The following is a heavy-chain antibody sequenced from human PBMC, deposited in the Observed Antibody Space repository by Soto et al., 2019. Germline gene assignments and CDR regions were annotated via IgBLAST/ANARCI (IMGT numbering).Heavy chain of an antibody. J-gene: IGHJ4*02. Sequence: SETLSLSCIVSGESISSSSYYWGWIPHPPGKGLEWIGSIYYSVRTCYNPSFKSRVTISIDTSKNQFSLKLSSVTATDTAVYYCARQRTTVVTQAYFEHWGQGAMVTVSS. CDR1: GESISSSSYY. D-gene: IGHD2-21*02. CDR2: IYYSVRT. V-gene: IGHV4-39*01. CDR3: ARQRTTVVTQAYFEH.